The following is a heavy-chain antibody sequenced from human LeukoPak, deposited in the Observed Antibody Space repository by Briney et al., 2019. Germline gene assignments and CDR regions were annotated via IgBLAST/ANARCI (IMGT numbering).Heavy chain of an antibody. J-gene: IGHJ4*02. Sequence: GASVKVSCKASGYTFTGYYMHWVRQAPGQGLEWMGWINLNSGGTNYAQKFQGRVTMTRDTSISTAYMELSRLRSDDTAVYYCARGYYYDSSGYSYWGQGTLVTVSS. CDR3: ARGYYYDSSGYSY. CDR2: INLNSGGT. D-gene: IGHD3-22*01. CDR1: GYTFTGYY. V-gene: IGHV1-2*02.